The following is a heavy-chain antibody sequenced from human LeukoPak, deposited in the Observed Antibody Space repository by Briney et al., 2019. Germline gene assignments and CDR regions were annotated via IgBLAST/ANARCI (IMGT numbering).Heavy chain of an antibody. J-gene: IGHJ4*02. CDR2: ISWNSGSI. D-gene: IGHD2-2*02. Sequence: PGRSLRPSCAASGFTFDDYAMHWVRQAPGKGLEWVSGISWNSGSIGYADSVKGRFTISRDNAKNSLYLQMNSLRAEDTALYYCAKGYCSSTSCYIDYWGQGTLVTVSS. V-gene: IGHV3-9*01. CDR1: GFTFDDYA. CDR3: AKGYCSSTSCYIDY.